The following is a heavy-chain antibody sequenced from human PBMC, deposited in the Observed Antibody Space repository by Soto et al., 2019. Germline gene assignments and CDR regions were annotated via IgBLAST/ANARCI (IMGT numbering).Heavy chain of an antibody. CDR1: GFTFSSYA. D-gene: IGHD3-22*01. V-gene: IGHV3-23*01. CDR3: AKDQQEYYYDSSGQTNGYYFDY. Sequence: EVQLWESGGGLVQPGGSLRLSCAASGFTFSSYAMSWVRQAPGKGLEWVSAISGSGGSTYYADSVKGRFTISRDNSKNTLYLQMNSRRAEDTAVYYCAKDQQEYYYDSSGQTNGYYFDYWGQGTLVTVSS. CDR2: ISGSGGST. J-gene: IGHJ4*02.